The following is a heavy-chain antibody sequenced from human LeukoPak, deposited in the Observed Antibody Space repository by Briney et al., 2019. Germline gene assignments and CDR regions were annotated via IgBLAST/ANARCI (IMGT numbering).Heavy chain of an antibody. CDR1: GGSISSYY. V-gene: IGHV4-59*08. J-gene: IGHJ4*02. CDR2: IYYSGST. D-gene: IGHD6-6*01. Sequence: SETLSLTCTVSGGSISSYYWSWIRQPPGKGLEWIGYIYYSGSTNYNPSLKSRVTISVDTSKNQFSLKLSSVTAADTAVYYCASTMIAARPPSFDDWGQGTLVTVSS. CDR3: ASTMIAARPPSFDD.